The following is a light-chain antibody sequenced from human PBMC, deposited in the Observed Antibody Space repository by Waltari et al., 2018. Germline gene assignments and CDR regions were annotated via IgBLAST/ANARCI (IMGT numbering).Light chain of an antibody. J-gene: IGLJ1*01. CDR2: EAS. CDR3: ASYGRNKNCL. CDR1: SNDVGGYDY. V-gene: IGLV2-8*01. Sequence: QSALTQPPSASGSPGQSVTISCTGTSNDVGGYDYVSWYQQHPGKAPKLLIYEASKRPSGVPDRFSGSKSGNTASLTVSGLQAEDEADYYCASYGRNKNCLFGTGTKVTVL.